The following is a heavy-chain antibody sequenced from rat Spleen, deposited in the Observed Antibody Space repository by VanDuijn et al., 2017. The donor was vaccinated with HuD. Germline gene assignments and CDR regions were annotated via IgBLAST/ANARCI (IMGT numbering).Heavy chain of an antibody. CDR2: ISYEGSST. V-gene: IGHV5-22*01. D-gene: IGHD1-8*01. CDR1: GFTFSDYY. Sequence: EVQLAESGGGLVQPGRSMKLSCAASGFTFSDYYMAWVRQAPKKGLEWVASISYEGSSTYYGDSVKGRFTISRDNAKSTLYLLMNSLRSEDTATYYCARPHSSHYVMDAWGQGASVTVSS. J-gene: IGHJ4*01. CDR3: ARPHSSHYVMDA.